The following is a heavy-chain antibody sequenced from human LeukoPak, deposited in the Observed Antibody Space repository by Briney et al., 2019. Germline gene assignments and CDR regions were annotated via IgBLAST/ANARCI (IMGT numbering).Heavy chain of an antibody. D-gene: IGHD4-17*01. J-gene: IGHJ3*02. CDR1: GFTFSRYS. CDR2: ISSSSSYI. V-gene: IGHV3-21*01. Sequence: PGGSLRLSCAASGFTFSRYSMNWARQAPGKGLEWVSSISSSSSYIYYADSVKGRFTISRDNAKNSLYPQMNSLRAEDTAVYYCARKTVTTDAFDIWGQGTMVTVSS. CDR3: ARKTVTTDAFDI.